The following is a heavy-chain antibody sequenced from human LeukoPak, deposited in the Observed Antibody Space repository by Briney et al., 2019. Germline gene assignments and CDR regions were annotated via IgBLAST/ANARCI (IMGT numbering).Heavy chain of an antibody. CDR2: INAGNGNT. V-gene: IGHV1-3*01. D-gene: IGHD6-19*01. Sequence: ASVKVSCKASGYTFTSYAMHWVRQAPGQRFEWMGWINAGNGNTKYSQKFQGRVTITRDTSASTAYMELSSLRSEDTAVYYCARSGQWHNTGYYFDYWGQGTLVTVSS. J-gene: IGHJ4*02. CDR1: GYTFTSYA. CDR3: ARSGQWHNTGYYFDY.